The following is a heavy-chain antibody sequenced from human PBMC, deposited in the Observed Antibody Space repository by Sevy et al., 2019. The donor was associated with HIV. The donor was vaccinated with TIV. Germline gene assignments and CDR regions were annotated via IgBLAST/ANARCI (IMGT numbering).Heavy chain of an antibody. J-gene: IGHJ4*02. Sequence: GGSLRLSCAASGLTFSTYSMNWVRQAPGKGLEWVSYISSRSSTIYYADSVKGRFTISRDNAKNSLYLQMNSLRAEDSAVYYCASPLPLYYASGREEFDYWGRGTLVSVSS. D-gene: IGHD3-10*01. CDR3: ASPLPLYYASGREEFDY. CDR1: GLTFSTYS. CDR2: ISSRSSTI. V-gene: IGHV3-48*01.